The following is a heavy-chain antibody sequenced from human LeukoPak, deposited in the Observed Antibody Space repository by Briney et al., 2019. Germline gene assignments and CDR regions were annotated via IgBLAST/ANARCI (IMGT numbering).Heavy chain of an antibody. CDR3: AKDYYGS. CDR1: GFTFSSYS. D-gene: IGHD3-10*01. CDR2: ISSDGSNK. V-gene: IGHV3-30*18. J-gene: IGHJ4*02. Sequence: GGSLRLSCAASGFTFSSYSMNWVRQAPGKGLEWVAVISSDGSNKFYADSVKGRFTISRDNSQNTLYLQMNSLRAEDTALYYCAKDYYGSGGQGTLVTVSS.